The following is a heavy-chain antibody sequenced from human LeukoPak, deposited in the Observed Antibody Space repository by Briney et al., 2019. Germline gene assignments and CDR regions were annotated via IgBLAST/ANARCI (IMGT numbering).Heavy chain of an antibody. Sequence: PGGSLRLPCAASGFTFSKYWMLWVRHAPGKGLESVSRINTDGTVTTYADPVKGRFTVSRDNADNTMFLQMNSVRDEDTAVYYCATKQWLAPPPDSWGQGTPVTVSS. CDR3: ATKQWLAPPPDS. V-gene: IGHV3-74*01. CDR1: GFTFSKYW. D-gene: IGHD6-19*01. J-gene: IGHJ4*02. CDR2: INTDGTVT.